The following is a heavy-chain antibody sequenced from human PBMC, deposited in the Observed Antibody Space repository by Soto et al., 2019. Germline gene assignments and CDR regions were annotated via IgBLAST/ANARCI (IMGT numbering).Heavy chain of an antibody. Sequence: PGGSLRLSCAASGFTFDDYAMHWVRQAPGKGLEWVSGISWNSGSIGYADSVKGRFTISRDNAKNSLYLQMNSLRAEDTALYYCAKDIGKGPYYYDSSGYWDDAFDIWGQGTMVTVSS. CDR3: AKDIGKGPYYYDSSGYWDDAFDI. CDR2: ISWNSGSI. J-gene: IGHJ3*02. V-gene: IGHV3-9*01. CDR1: GFTFDDYA. D-gene: IGHD3-22*01.